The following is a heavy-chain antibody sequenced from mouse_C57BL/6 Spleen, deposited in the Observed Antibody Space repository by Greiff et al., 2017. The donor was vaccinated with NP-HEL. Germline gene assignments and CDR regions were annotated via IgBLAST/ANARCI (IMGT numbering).Heavy chain of an antibody. CDR2: INPSNGGT. J-gene: IGHJ1*03. CDR1: GYTFTSYW. CDR3: SITTVVYWYFDV. Sequence: VQLVESGTELVKPGASVKLSCKASGYTFTSYWMHWVKQRPGQGLEWIGNINPSNGGTNYNEKFKSKATLTVDKSSSTAYMQLSSLTSEDSAVYYCSITTVVYWYFDVWGTGTTVTVSS. V-gene: IGHV1-53*01. D-gene: IGHD1-1*01.